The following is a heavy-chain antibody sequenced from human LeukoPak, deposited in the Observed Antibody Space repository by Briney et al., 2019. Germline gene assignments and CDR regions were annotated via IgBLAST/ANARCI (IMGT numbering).Heavy chain of an antibody. J-gene: IGHJ6*02. CDR1: GFTFSSYG. V-gene: IGHV3-7*01. CDR3: AREDIVVVPAAIRDYYYYGMDV. CDR2: IKQDGSEK. Sequence: GGSLRLSCAASGFTFSSYGMSWVRQAPGKGLEWVANIKQDGSEKYYVDSVKGRFTISRDNAKNSLYLQMNSLRAEDTAVYYCAREDIVVVPAAIRDYYYYGMDVWGQGTTVTVSS. D-gene: IGHD2-2*01.